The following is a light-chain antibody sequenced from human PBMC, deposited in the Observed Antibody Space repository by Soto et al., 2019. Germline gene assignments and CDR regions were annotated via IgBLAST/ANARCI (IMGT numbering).Light chain of an antibody. J-gene: IGKJ2*01. V-gene: IGKV3-11*01. CDR3: QLRSNWPYT. CDR2: DAS. CDR1: PSVSSY. Sequence: EIVLTQSPATLSLSPGERATLSCRASPSVSSYLAWYQQKPGQAPRLLIYDASNRATGIPARFSGSGSGTDFTLTISSLEPEDFAVYYCQLRSNWPYTFGQGTKLEIK.